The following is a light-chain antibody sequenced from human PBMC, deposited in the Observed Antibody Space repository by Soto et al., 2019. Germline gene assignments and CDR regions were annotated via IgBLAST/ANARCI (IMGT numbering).Light chain of an antibody. J-gene: IGKJ1*01. Sequence: DIVMTQSPDSLAVSLGEVATINCKSSQSVLYSSNNKNYLAWYLQKPGQPPKLLIYWASIRESGVPDRFSGSGSGTDFTLTISSLQAEDVAVYYCQQYYSTPRTFGQGTKVEIK. CDR2: WAS. V-gene: IGKV4-1*01. CDR3: QQYYSTPRT. CDR1: QSVLYSSNNKNY.